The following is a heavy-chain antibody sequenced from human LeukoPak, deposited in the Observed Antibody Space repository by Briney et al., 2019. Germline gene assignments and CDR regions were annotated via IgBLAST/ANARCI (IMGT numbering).Heavy chain of an antibody. CDR3: ARPPYSSSWYDAFDI. Sequence: GGSLRLSCAASGFTFSNYWMSWVRQAPGKGLEWVSSISSSSSYIYYADSVKGRFTISRDNAKNSLYLQMNSLRAEDTAVYYCARPPYSSSWYDAFDIWGQGTMVTVSS. CDR2: ISSSSSYI. J-gene: IGHJ3*02. D-gene: IGHD6-13*01. CDR1: GFTFSNYW. V-gene: IGHV3-21*01.